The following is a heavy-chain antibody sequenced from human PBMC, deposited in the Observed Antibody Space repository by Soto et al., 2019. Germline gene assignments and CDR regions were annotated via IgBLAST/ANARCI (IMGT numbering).Heavy chain of an antibody. J-gene: IGHJ6*02. Sequence: GGSLRLSCAASGFPFSTYAMSWVRQAPGKGLEWVSTINSSGGRTYSPDSMKGRFTISRDNSKNTLYLQMNSLRAEDTAVYYCAKDRGYSFRDGMDVWGQGTTVIVSS. CDR1: GFPFSTYA. CDR2: INSSGGRT. CDR3: AKDRGYSFRDGMDV. D-gene: IGHD5-18*01. V-gene: IGHV3-23*01.